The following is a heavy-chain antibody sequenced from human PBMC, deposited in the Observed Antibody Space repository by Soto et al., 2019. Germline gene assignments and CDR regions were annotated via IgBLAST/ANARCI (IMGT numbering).Heavy chain of an antibody. CDR1: GGTFSSYA. Sequence: SVKVSCKASGGTFSSYAISWVRQAPGQGLEWMGGIIPIFGTANYAQKFQGRVTITADESTSTAYMELSSLRSEDTAVYYCERDTTGTTGFNYFDIWGQGTMVTVSS. V-gene: IGHV1-69*13. CDR2: IIPIFGTA. J-gene: IGHJ3*02. D-gene: IGHD1-1*01. CDR3: ERDTTGTTGFNYFDI.